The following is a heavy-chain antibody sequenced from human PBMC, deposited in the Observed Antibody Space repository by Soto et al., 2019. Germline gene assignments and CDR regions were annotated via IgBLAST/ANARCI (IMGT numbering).Heavy chain of an antibody. Sequence: QVQLVQSGAEVKKPGSSVKVSCKASGGTFSSYAISWVRQAPGHGLEWMGGIIPIFGTANYAQKFQGRVTITADESTSTAYMELSSLRSEDTAVYYCARVRQYDFGSGSHLDYWGQGTLVTVSS. J-gene: IGHJ4*02. CDR2: IIPIFGTA. V-gene: IGHV1-69*01. CDR3: ARVRQYDFGSGSHLDY. D-gene: IGHD3-3*01. CDR1: GGTFSSYA.